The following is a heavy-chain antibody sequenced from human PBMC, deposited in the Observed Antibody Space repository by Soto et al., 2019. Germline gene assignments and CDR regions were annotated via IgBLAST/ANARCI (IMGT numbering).Heavy chain of an antibody. Sequence: GGSLRLSCAASGFTFSSYAVSWVRQAPGKGLEWVSTISGSGGVTYYADSVKGRFTISRDNSKNTLYLQMYSLRAEDTAVYYCAKSHRGYSSSDIDDWGQGTLVTVSS. D-gene: IGHD6-13*01. V-gene: IGHV3-23*01. CDR2: ISGSGGVT. CDR1: GFTFSSYA. CDR3: AKSHRGYSSSDIDD. J-gene: IGHJ4*02.